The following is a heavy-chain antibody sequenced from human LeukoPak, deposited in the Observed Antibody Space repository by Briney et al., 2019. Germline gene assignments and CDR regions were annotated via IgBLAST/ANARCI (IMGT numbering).Heavy chain of an antibody. D-gene: IGHD6-13*01. Sequence: PGGSLRLSCAASGFTFSSYAMHWVRQAPGKGLEWVAVISYDGSNKYYADSVKGRFTISRDNSKNTLYLQMNSLRAEGTAVYYCARSGIAAAGYYFDYWGQGTLVTVSS. J-gene: IGHJ4*02. CDR2: ISYDGSNK. CDR3: ARSGIAAAGYYFDY. CDR1: GFTFSSYA. V-gene: IGHV3-30-3*01.